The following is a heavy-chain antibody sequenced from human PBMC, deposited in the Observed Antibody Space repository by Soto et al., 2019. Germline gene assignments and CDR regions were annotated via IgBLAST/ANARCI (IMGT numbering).Heavy chain of an antibody. D-gene: IGHD4-17*01. J-gene: IGHJ4*02. V-gene: IGHV1-18*04. CDR3: ARDQTVLDY. CDR1: GYTFTSYA. Sequence: QVQLVQSGAEVKKPGASVKVSCKASGYTFTSYAFNWVRQAPGLGLEWMGRISAYSGNTNYAQKFQGRVTMTTDTATSTAYMELRSLRSDGTAVYYCARDQTVLDYWGQGTRGTVSS. CDR2: ISAYSGNT.